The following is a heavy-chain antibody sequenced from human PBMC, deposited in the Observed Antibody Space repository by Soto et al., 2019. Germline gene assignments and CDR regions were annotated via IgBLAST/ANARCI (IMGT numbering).Heavy chain of an antibody. V-gene: IGHV4-30-4*01. Sequence: QVQLQESGPGLVKPSQTLSLTCTVSGGSISSGDYYWSWIRQPPGKGLEWIGYIYYSGSTYYNPSLKSRVTISVDTSKNQFSLKLSSVTAADTAVYYCATSLKDSSSWFYYGMDVWGQGTTVTVSS. D-gene: IGHD6-13*01. CDR3: ATSLKDSSSWFYYGMDV. CDR1: GGSISSGDYY. J-gene: IGHJ6*02. CDR2: IYYSGST.